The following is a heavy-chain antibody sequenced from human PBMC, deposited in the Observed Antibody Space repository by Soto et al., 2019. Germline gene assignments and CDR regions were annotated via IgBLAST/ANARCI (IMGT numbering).Heavy chain of an antibody. Sequence: QVPLVQSGAEVKKPGASVQVSCKTSVYTFTSYAINWVRQAPGQGLEWVGWMNTNSDDTRSAQKFRGRLTLTRDKAMRAVYMKLRNLRPDYSDVYYCAREWSASGHFYGMDVWSQGTTVAVSS. CDR1: VYTFTSYA. D-gene: IGHD6-13*01. V-gene: IGHV1-8*01. CDR3: AREWSASGHFYGMDV. J-gene: IGHJ6*02. CDR2: MNTNSDDT.